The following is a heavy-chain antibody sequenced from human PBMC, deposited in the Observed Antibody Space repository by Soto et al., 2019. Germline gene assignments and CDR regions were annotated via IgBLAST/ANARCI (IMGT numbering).Heavy chain of an antibody. Sequence: ASVKVSCKASGYTFTGYYMHWVRQAPGQGLEWMGWINPNSGGTKYAQKFQGRVTMTRDTSISKAYMELSRLRSDDTAVYYCARGREQWLSDYCGQRTLVTVCS. CDR3: ARGREQWLSDY. CDR2: INPNSGGT. V-gene: IGHV1-2*02. CDR1: GYTFTGYY. J-gene: IGHJ4*02. D-gene: IGHD6-19*01.